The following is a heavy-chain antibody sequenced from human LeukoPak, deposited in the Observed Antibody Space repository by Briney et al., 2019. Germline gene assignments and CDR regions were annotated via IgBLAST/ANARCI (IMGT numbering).Heavy chain of an antibody. D-gene: IGHD5-18*01. CDR1: GFTFSSYS. Sequence: XGSLRLSCAASGFTFSSYSMHWVRQAPRKGREWVAVISYDGNNKYYADPVKGRFTISRDNSKNTLYLQINSLRAEDTGVYFCVGVRYSYGFSDYWGQGTLVTVSS. CDR3: VGVRYSYGFSDY. V-gene: IGHV3-30-3*01. J-gene: IGHJ4*02. CDR2: ISYDGNNK.